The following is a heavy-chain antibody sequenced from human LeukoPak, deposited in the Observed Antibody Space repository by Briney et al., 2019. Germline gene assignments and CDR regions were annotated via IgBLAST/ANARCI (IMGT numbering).Heavy chain of an antibody. J-gene: IGHJ3*02. Sequence: SDTLSLTCAVSGYSISSSNYWGWIRQPPGKGLEWIRHIYYSGSIYYNPSLKSRVTMSVDTSKNQFSLKLSSVTAVDTAVYYCARKATTGPTKAAFDIWGQGTMVTVSS. CDR1: GYSISSSNY. CDR2: IYYSGSI. D-gene: IGHD4-17*01. V-gene: IGHV4-28*05. CDR3: ARKATTGPTKAAFDI.